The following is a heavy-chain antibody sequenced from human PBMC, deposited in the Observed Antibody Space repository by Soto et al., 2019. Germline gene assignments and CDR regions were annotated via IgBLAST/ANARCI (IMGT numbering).Heavy chain of an antibody. CDR3: TRLVLGSVVY. V-gene: IGHV3-73*02. Sequence: EVQLVESGGGLVQPGGSLKLSCAASGFTFSGSTMHWVRQASGKGLEWVGRSRSKANSYATASAASVKGRFTISRDDSKNPAYLQMTSLKPEDTAVYYCTRLVLGSVVYWGQGTLVTVSA. CDR2: SRSKANSYAT. D-gene: IGHD2-15*01. J-gene: IGHJ4*02. CDR1: GFTFSGST.